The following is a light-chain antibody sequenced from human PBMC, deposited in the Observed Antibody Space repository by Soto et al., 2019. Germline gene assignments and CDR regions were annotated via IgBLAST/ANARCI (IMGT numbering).Light chain of an antibody. Sequence: QAVVTQEPSFSVSPGRTVTLTCGLSSGSVSTNYYPSWYQQTPGQAPRTLIYSTNTRSSGVPDRFSGSILGNKAALTITGAQADDESDYYCVLYMGSGIWVFGRGTKLTVL. CDR3: VLYMGSGIWV. V-gene: IGLV8-61*01. J-gene: IGLJ3*02. CDR2: STN. CDR1: SGSVSTNYY.